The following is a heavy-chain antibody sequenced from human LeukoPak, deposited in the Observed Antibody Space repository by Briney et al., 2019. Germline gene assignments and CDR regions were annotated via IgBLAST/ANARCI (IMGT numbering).Heavy chain of an antibody. J-gene: IGHJ4*02. Sequence: HPGGSLRLSCAASGFTFSSYAMHWVRQAPGKGLEWVAVISYDGSNKYYADSVKGRFTISRDNAKNSLYLQTNSLRAEDTAVYYCATHHAYSSSWSEYYFDYWGQGTLVTVSS. D-gene: IGHD6-13*01. V-gene: IGHV3-30-3*01. CDR1: GFTFSSYA. CDR3: ATHHAYSSSWSEYYFDY. CDR2: ISYDGSNK.